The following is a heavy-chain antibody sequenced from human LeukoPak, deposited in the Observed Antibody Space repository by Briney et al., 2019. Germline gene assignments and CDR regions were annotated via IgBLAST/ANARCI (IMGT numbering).Heavy chain of an antibody. D-gene: IGHD1-26*01. J-gene: IGHJ6*03. CDR1: GGSISSYY. CDR2: IYTSGST. CDR3: ARHVGMEPTSYMDV. Sequence: SETLSLTCTVSGGSISSYYWSWIRQPPGKGLEWIGYIYTSGSTNYNPSLKSRVTISVDTSKNQFSLKLSSVTAADTAVYYCARHVGMEPTSYMDVWGKGTTVTVSS. V-gene: IGHV4-4*09.